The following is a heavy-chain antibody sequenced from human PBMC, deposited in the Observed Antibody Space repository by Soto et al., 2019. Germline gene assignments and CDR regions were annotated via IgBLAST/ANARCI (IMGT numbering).Heavy chain of an antibody. V-gene: IGHV4-31*03. CDR2: IYYSGST. CDR3: ARDSPSAAAAGNYYYGMDV. Sequence: QVQLQESGPGLVKPSQTLSLTCTVSGGSISSGGYYWSWIRQHPGKGLEWIGYIYYSGSTYYNPSLKSRVTISVDTSKNQFSLKLSSVTAADTAVYYCARDSPSAAAAGNYYYGMDVWGQGTTVTVSS. J-gene: IGHJ6*02. D-gene: IGHD6-13*01. CDR1: GGSISSGGYY.